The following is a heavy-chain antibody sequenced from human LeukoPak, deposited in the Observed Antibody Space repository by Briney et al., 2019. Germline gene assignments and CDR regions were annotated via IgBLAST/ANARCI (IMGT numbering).Heavy chain of an antibody. Sequence: GPSLRLSCAASAFTFSSSSMNWVRQAAGKGLEWVSSISSISSYIYYADSVKGRFTISRDNAKNSLYLQMNSLRAEDTAVYYCARDYGSGTHYDYWGQGTLVTVSS. CDR2: ISSISSYI. J-gene: IGHJ4*02. D-gene: IGHD3-10*01. CDR1: AFTFSSSS. CDR3: ARDYGSGTHYDY. V-gene: IGHV3-21*01.